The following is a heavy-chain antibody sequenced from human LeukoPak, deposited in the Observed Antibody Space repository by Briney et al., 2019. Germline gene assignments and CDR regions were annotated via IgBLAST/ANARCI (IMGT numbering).Heavy chain of an antibody. CDR3: ARGTNWLDP. CDR1: GGSISSYY. V-gene: IGHV4-59*08. D-gene: IGHD1-7*01. CDR2: IYYSGKS. Sequence: PSETLSLTCAVSGGSISSYYWNWIRQPPGKGLEWIGYIYYSGKSSYNPSLKSRVTISVDTSKNQFPLKLSSVTAADTAVYYCARGTNWLDPWGQGTLVTVSS. J-gene: IGHJ5*02.